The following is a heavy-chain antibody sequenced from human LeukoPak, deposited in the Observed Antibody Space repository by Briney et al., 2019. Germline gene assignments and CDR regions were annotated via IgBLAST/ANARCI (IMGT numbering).Heavy chain of an antibody. J-gene: IGHJ5*02. V-gene: IGHV1-69*13. CDR3: ARDRWSRYYDFWSGSNDNWFDP. Sequence: ASVKVSCKASGYTFTSYAISWVRQAPGQGLEWMGGIIPIFGTANYAQKFQGRVTITADESTSTAYMELSSLRSEDTAVYYCARDRWSRYYDFWSGSNDNWFDPWGQGTLVTVSS. D-gene: IGHD3-3*01. CDR2: IIPIFGTA. CDR1: GYTFTSYA.